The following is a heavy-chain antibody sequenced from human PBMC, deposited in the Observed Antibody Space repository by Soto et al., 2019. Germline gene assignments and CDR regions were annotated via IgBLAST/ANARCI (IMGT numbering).Heavy chain of an antibody. CDR1: GGTFSSYA. D-gene: IGHD2-2*01. J-gene: IGHJ6*02. Sequence: SVKVSCKASGGTFSSYAISWVRQAPGQGLEWMGGIIPIFGTANYAQKFQGRVTITADESTSTAYMELSSLRSEDTAVYYCASRKTPSVSPGWGIVVVPAAMMPSPGSSYYYYGMDVWGQGTTVTVSS. CDR2: IIPIFGTA. V-gene: IGHV1-69*13. CDR3: ASRKTPSVSPGWGIVVVPAAMMPSPGSSYYYYGMDV.